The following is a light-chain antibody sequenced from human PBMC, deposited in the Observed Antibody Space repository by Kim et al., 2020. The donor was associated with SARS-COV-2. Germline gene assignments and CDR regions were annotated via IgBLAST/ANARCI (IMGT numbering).Light chain of an antibody. CDR2: DAF. V-gene: IGKV1-5*01. CDR1: QSVSTW. J-gene: IGKJ1*01. Sequence: DIQMTQSPSTLSASVGDRVTITCRASQSVSTWLAWYQQKPGKAPKLLIYDAFRLESGVPSRFSGGGSGTDFTLTSSSLQPDDFATYYCQQYNRLSTFGQGTKVDIK. CDR3: QQYNRLST.